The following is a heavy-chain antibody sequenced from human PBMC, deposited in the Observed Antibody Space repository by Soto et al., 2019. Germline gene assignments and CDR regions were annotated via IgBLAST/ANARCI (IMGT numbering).Heavy chain of an antibody. CDR2: FYSSGSI. Sequence: SETLSLTCFVSGYFIGAGGYYWSWIRHHPGKGLEWIGSFYSSGSIIYNPSLRSRVSISGGMSTNQFSMSLTSVTAADTARYYCARMYSSGSGWFHPWGQGTLVTVSS. CDR1: GYFIGAGGYY. D-gene: IGHD6-19*01. V-gene: IGHV4-31*02. CDR3: ARMYSSGSGWFHP. J-gene: IGHJ5*02.